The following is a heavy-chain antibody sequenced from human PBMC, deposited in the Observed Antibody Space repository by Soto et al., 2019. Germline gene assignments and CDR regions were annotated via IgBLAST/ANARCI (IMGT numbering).Heavy chain of an antibody. CDR2: ISYDGSNK. D-gene: IGHD4-17*01. V-gene: IGHV3-30*18. Sequence: GGSLRLSCAASGFTFSSYGMHWVRQAPGKGLEWVAVISYDGSNKYYADSMKGRFTISRDNSKNTLYLQMNSLRAEDTAVYYCAKDATNYYYYYGMDVWGQGTTVTVSS. CDR1: GFTFSSYG. CDR3: AKDATNYYYYYGMDV. J-gene: IGHJ6*02.